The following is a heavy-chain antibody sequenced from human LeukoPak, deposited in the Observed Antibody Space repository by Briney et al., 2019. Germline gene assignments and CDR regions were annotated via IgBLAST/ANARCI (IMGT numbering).Heavy chain of an antibody. J-gene: IGHJ6*02. D-gene: IGHD3-9*01. CDR2: IIPILGIA. V-gene: IGHV1-69*04. Sequence: SVKVSCKASGATFTIYAISWVRQAPGQGLEWMGRIIPILGIANYAQKFQGRVTITADKSTSTAYMDLSSLSSEDTAVYYCARVKPQNYDNLTGYRPYYYYGMGVWGQGTTVTVSS. CDR3: ARVKPQNYDNLTGYRPYYYYGMGV. CDR1: GATFTIYA.